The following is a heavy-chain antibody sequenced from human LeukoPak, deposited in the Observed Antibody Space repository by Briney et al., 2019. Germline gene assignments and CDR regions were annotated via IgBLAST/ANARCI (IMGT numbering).Heavy chain of an antibody. Sequence: GASVKVSCKASGYTFTSYYMHWVRQAPGQGLEWMGIINPSGGSTSYAQKFQGRVTMTRDTSTSTVYMELSSLRSEGTAVYYCARVGPMITFGGVIDNHDYWGQGTLVTVSS. CDR1: GYTFTSYY. V-gene: IGHV1-46*01. CDR2: INPSGGST. D-gene: IGHD3-16*02. J-gene: IGHJ4*02. CDR3: ARVGPMITFGGVIDNHDY.